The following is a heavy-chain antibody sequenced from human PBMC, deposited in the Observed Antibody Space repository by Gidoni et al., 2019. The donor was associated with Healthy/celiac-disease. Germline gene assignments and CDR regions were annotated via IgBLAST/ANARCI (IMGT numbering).Heavy chain of an antibody. D-gene: IGHD1-26*01. CDR1: LFTFSSYS. J-gene: IGHJ4*02. Sequence: EFQLLVSGVGLVQPCGSLSLSCAASLFTFSSYSMNCVRQAHGKGLEWVSYISRSSSTIYYADSVKGRFTISRDNAKKSLYLQMNSLRAEDTAVDYCARGLGSRVLGSGYWGQGTLVTVSS. CDR2: ISRSSSTI. V-gene: IGHV3-48*04. CDR3: ARGLGSRVLGSGY.